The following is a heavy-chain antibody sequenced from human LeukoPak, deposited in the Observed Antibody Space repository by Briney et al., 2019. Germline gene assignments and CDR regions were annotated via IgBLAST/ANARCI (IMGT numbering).Heavy chain of an antibody. CDR1: GFTFSSYW. CDR3: ARDGAGYYGYD. V-gene: IGHV3-7*01. J-gene: IGHJ4*02. Sequence: LTGGSLRLSCAASGFTFSSYWMTWVRQAPGKGLEWVASIKYDGSEIYYVDSVKGRFTISRDNAKNLLYMQMNSLRAEDTAVYYCARDGAGYYGYDWGQGTLVTVSS. CDR2: IKYDGSEI. D-gene: IGHD3-22*01.